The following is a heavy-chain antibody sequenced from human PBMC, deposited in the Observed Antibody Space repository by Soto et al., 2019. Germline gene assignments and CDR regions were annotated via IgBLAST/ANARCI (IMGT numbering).Heavy chain of an antibody. CDR3: AKDSGLPRFGTLIHALDL. Sequence: GGSLRLSCAASGFTFSSYAMSWVRQAPGKGLEWVSGISDSGGSTYYADSVKGRFTISRDNSKNTLYLQMNSLRAEDTAVYYCAKDSGLPRFGTLIHALDLWGQGTMVTVS. J-gene: IGHJ3*01. CDR1: GFTFSSYA. D-gene: IGHD3-10*01. CDR2: ISDSGGST. V-gene: IGHV3-23*01.